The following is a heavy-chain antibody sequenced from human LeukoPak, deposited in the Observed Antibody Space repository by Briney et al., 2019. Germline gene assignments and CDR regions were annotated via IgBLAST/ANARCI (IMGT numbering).Heavy chain of an antibody. Sequence: GGSLRLSCVGSGFNFDEYAMHWARQPPGKGLEWVSGISSNSDDIGYADSVKGRFTISRDSAKKSLYLHMNSLRVEDTALYYCAKDRYCTSSSCPIDYWGQGTLVTVSS. CDR1: GFNFDEYA. J-gene: IGHJ4*02. CDR2: ISSNSDDI. V-gene: IGHV3-9*01. CDR3: AKDRYCTSSSCPIDY. D-gene: IGHD2-8*01.